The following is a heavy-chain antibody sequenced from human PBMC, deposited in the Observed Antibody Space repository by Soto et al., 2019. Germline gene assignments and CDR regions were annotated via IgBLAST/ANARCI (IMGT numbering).Heavy chain of an antibody. CDR2: IFSNDEK. Sequence: QVTLKESGPVLVKPTETLTLTCTVSGFSLSNARMGVSWIRQPPGKALEWLAHIFSNDEKSYSTSLKSRLTISKATSKSQVVLTMTNMDPVDTATYYCARGDCSSTSCYFEPDFDYWGQGTLVTVSS. V-gene: IGHV2-26*01. D-gene: IGHD2-2*01. CDR1: GFSLSNARMG. J-gene: IGHJ4*02. CDR3: ARGDCSSTSCYFEPDFDY.